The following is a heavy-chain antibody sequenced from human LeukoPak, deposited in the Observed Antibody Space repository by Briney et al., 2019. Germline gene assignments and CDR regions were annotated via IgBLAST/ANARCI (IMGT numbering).Heavy chain of an antibody. CDR2: ISAYNGNT. D-gene: IGHD3-3*01. CDR3: ARDQVEYYDFWSGPADY. V-gene: IGHV1-18*01. Sequence: ASVKVSCKAPGYTFTSYGISWVRQAPGQGLEWMGWISAYNGNTNYAQKLQGRVTMTTDTSTSTAYMELRSLRSDDTAVYYCARDQVEYYDFWSGPADYWGQGTLVTVSS. CDR1: GYTFTSYG. J-gene: IGHJ4*02.